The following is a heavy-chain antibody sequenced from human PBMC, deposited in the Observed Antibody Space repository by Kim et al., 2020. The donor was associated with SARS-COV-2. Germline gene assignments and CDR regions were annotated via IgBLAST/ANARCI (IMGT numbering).Heavy chain of an antibody. V-gene: IGHV3-23*01. Sequence: GGSLRLSCAASGFTFSSYAMSWVRQAPGKGLEWVSAISGSGGSTYYADSVKGRFTISRDNSKNTLYLQMNSLRAEDTAVYYCAKDGDDLRLPNPVAYYGSGTDTLGYFDLWGRGTLVTVSS. J-gene: IGHJ2*01. CDR1: GFTFSSYA. CDR2: ISGSGGST. D-gene: IGHD3-10*01. CDR3: AKDGDDLRLPNPVAYYGSGTDTLGYFDL.